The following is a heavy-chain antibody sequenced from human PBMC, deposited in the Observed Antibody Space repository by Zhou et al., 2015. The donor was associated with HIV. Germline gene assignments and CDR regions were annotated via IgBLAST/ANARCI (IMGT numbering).Heavy chain of an antibody. V-gene: IGHV1-69*01. D-gene: IGHD3-3*01. CDR1: GGTFSSYA. CDR3: AREGAIFGVVKSRNWFDP. J-gene: IGHJ5*02. CDR2: IIPIFGTA. Sequence: QVQLVQSGAEVKKPGSSVKVSCKASGGTFSSYAISWVRQAPGQGLEWMGGIIPIFGTANYAQKFQGRVTITADESTSTAYMELSSLRSEDTAVYYCAREGAIFGVVKSRNWFDPWGQGTLVTVSS.